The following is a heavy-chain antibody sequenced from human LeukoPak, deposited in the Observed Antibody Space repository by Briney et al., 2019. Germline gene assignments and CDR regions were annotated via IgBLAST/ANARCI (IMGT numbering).Heavy chain of an antibody. J-gene: IGHJ4*02. CDR2: IYHSGST. D-gene: IGHD3-22*01. Sequence: SETLSLTCAVYGGSFSGYYWRWIRQPPGKGLEWIGDIYHSGSTNYNPSLKSRVTISVDTSKNQFSLKLSSVTAADTAVYYCARGLVGYYDSSGGKYFDYWGQGTLVTVSS. V-gene: IGHV4-34*01. CDR3: ARGLVGYYDSSGGKYFDY. CDR1: GGSFSGYY.